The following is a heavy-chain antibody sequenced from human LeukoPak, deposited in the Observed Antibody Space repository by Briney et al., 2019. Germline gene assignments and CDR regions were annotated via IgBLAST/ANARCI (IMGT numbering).Heavy chain of an antibody. CDR2: INDSGRT. V-gene: IGHV4-34*01. CDR1: GGSFSGYY. CDR3: ARYDILTGQDY. J-gene: IGHJ4*02. D-gene: IGHD3-9*01. Sequence: SETLSLTCALYGGSFSGYYWSWIRPPPGRGRGWSGEINDSGRTNYNPSLKGRATISVDTSKNQYSLKLSSVTAADTAVYYCARYDILTGQDYWGQGTLVTVSS.